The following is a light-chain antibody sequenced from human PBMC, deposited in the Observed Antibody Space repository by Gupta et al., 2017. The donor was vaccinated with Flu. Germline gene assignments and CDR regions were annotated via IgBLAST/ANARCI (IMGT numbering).Light chain of an antibody. Sequence: SYALPQPPSVSVSPGQTARITCSGDALPKKYAYWYQQKSGQAPVLVIYEDSKRPAGIPERFSGSSSGTMATMTISGAEGEEEADYYCYSTDSSDNWVFGGGTKLTVL. CDR1: ALPKKY. V-gene: IGLV3-10*01. J-gene: IGLJ3*02. CDR3: YSTDSSDNWV. CDR2: EDS.